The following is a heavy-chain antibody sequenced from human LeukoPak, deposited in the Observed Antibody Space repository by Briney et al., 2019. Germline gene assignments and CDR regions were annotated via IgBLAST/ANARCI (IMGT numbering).Heavy chain of an antibody. CDR1: GFTFNSYG. V-gene: IGHV3-30*18. CDR2: ISYDGSNK. J-gene: IGHJ6*02. D-gene: IGHD4-11*01. CDR3: AKDLAGYSNDRDFGMDV. Sequence: GGSRRLSCAASGFTFNSYGMHWVRQAPGKGLEWVAVISYDGSNKFYADSVKGRFTISRDNSKNTLYLQMNSLGAEDTALYHCAKDLAGYSNDRDFGMDVWGQGTTVTVSS.